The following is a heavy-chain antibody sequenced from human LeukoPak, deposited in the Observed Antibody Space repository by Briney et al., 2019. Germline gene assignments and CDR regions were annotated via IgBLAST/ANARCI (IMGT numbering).Heavy chain of an antibody. V-gene: IGHV4-59*08. CDR2: MFYSGST. D-gene: IGHD5/OR15-5a*01. CDR1: GDSISSDY. CDR3: ARRGVSTISWYFDL. J-gene: IGHJ2*01. Sequence: SETLSLTCTVSGDSISSDYWNWIRQPPEKGLEWIGYMFYSGSTNYNPSLKSRVTISVDTSRNQFSLKLSSVTAADTAVYYCARRGVSTISWYFDLWGRGTLVTVSS.